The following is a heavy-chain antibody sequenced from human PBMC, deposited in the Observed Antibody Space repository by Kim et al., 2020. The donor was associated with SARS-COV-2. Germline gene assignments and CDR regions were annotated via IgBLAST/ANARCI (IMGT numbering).Heavy chain of an antibody. CDR2: ISSSSSYI. V-gene: IGHV3-21*01. CDR1: GFTFSSYS. CDR3: ARDPSQLATIDY. Sequence: GGSLRLSCAASGFTFSSYSMNWVRQAPGKGLEWVSSISSSSSYIYYADSVKGRFTISRDNAKNSLYLQMNSLRAEDTAVYYCARDPSQLATIDYWGQGTLVTVSS. D-gene: IGHD6-13*01. J-gene: IGHJ4*02.